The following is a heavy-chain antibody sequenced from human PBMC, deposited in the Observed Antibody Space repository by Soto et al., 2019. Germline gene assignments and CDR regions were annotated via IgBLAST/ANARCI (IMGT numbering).Heavy chain of an antibody. CDR2: VFSCGST. J-gene: IGHJ6*03. CDR3: ARRGKKSFYYYMDV. V-gene: IGHV4-59*08. CDR1: GGSISSYY. Sequence: SETLSLTYTVSGGSISSYYWTWVRQSPGKGLEWIGYVFSCGSTNYNPSLESRVTISLDTSKNQFSLKVISVTAADTAVYYCARRGKKSFYYYMDVWGKGTTVTVSS.